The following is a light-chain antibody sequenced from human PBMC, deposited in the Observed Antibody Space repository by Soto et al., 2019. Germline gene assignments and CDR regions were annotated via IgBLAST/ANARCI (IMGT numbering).Light chain of an antibody. CDR2: DVS. CDR1: QSLANSR. J-gene: IGKJ1*01. Sequence: EIVLTQSPGTLSLSPGETAIVSCRASQSLANSRLAWYQQKPGQAPRLLICDVSSRATGIPDRFSGSGSGTDFTLSISRLEPEDFAVYFCHQYQTSPWTFGRGTKVDIK. CDR3: HQYQTSPWT. V-gene: IGKV3-20*01.